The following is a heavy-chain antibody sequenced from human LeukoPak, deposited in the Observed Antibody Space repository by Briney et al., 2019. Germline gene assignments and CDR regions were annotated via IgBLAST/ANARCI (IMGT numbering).Heavy chain of an antibody. D-gene: IGHD3-22*01. CDR3: ARDAGYYHYYFDY. V-gene: IGHV3-30-3*01. Sequence: TGGSLRLSCAASGFTFSSYWMHWVRQAPGKGLEWVAVISYDGSNKYYADSVKGRFTISRDNSKNTLYLQMNSLRAEDTAVYYCARDAGYYHYYFDYWGQGTLVTVSS. CDR2: ISYDGSNK. CDR1: GFTFSSYW. J-gene: IGHJ4*02.